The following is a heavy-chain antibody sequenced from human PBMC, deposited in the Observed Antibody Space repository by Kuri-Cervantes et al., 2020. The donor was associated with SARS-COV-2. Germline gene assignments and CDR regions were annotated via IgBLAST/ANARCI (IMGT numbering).Heavy chain of an antibody. V-gene: IGHV4-39*02. CDR1: GGSISSSSYY. D-gene: IGHD4-17*01. Sequence: SETLSLTCTVSGGSISSSSYYWGWIRQPPGKGLEWIGSIYYSGSTYYNPSLESRVTISVDTSKNQFSLKLSSVTAADTAVYYCAREPEYGDYVSHWGQGTLVTVSS. CDR2: IYYSGST. CDR3: AREPEYGDYVSH. J-gene: IGHJ4*02.